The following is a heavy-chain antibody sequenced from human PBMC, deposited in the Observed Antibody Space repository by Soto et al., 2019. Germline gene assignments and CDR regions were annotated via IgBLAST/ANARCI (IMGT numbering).Heavy chain of an antibody. CDR1: GFTFRAYL. D-gene: IGHD1-1*01. CDR3: XXXXXXXXXXERHRY. V-gene: IGHV3-7*01. Sequence: EVQLVESGGDLVQPGGSLRLSCAASGFTFRAYLMSWVRQAXGKGLEWVANINQDGSVEYYADSVQGRFTISRDNAKNSXXXXXXXXXXXXXXXXXXXXXXXXXXXXERHRYWGPGTLVTVSS. J-gene: IGHJ4*02. CDR2: INQDGSVE.